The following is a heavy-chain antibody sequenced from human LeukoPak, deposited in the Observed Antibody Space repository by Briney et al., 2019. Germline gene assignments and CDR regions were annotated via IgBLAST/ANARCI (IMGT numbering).Heavy chain of an antibody. CDR3: ARGRTYTYGH. J-gene: IGHJ4*02. V-gene: IGHV4-39*07. D-gene: IGHD5-18*01. Sequence: SETLSLTCTVSGGSVSSSSYYCGWIRQPPGKGLEWIGEIDHRGKTKYNKSLKSRLTISIDTSKNQISLKLTSVTAADSAVYYCARGRTYTYGHWGQGTLVTVSS. CDR1: GGSVSSSSYY. CDR2: IDHRGKT.